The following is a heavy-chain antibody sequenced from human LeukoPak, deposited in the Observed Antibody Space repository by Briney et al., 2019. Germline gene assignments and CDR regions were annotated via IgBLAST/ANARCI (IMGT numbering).Heavy chain of an antibody. CDR1: GFTFSSYW. D-gene: IGHD3-3*01. Sequence: PGGSLRLSCAASGFTFSSYWMHWVRQAPGKGLVWVSRINNDGSGTSYPVSVKGGFTIYRDYAKKTLLMQMNRLGADDTAVYYSARAVRYGFWSDSDWFVPWGEGTLVIVSS. V-gene: IGHV3-74*01. CDR3: ARAVRYGFWSDSDWFVP. CDR2: INNDGSGT. J-gene: IGHJ5*02.